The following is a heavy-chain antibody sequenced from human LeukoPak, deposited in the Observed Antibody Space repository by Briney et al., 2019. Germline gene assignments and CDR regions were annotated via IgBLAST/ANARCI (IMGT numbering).Heavy chain of an antibody. V-gene: IGHV1-69*05. D-gene: IGHD3-10*01. Sequence: SSVKVSCKASGGTFSSYAISWVRQAPGQGLEWMGRIIPIFGTANYAQKFQGRVTITTDESTSTAYMELSSLRSEDTAVYYCARDQSYYGSGSHHSWFDPRGQGTLVTVSS. J-gene: IGHJ5*02. CDR1: GGTFSSYA. CDR2: IIPIFGTA. CDR3: ARDQSYYGSGSHHSWFDP.